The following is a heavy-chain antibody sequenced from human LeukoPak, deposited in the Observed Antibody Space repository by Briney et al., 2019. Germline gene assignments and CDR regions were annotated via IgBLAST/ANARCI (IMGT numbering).Heavy chain of an antibody. CDR3: ARDFWSGYYTGIGY. V-gene: IGHV3-33*08. CDR1: GFTFSSYA. D-gene: IGHD3-3*01. J-gene: IGHJ4*02. Sequence: GGSLRLSCAASGFTFSSYAMHWVRQAPGKGLEWVAVIWYDGSNKYYADSVKGRFTISRDNSKNTLYQQMNSLRAEDTAVYYCARDFWSGYYTGIGYWGQGTLVTVSS. CDR2: IWYDGSNK.